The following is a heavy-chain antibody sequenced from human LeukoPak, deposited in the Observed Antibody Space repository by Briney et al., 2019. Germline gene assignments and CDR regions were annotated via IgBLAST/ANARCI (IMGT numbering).Heavy chain of an antibody. D-gene: IGHD3-10*01. CDR1: GGSISSSSYY. V-gene: IGHV4-39*01. CDR3: AKYLRITMVRGVISTANWFDP. Sequence: SETLSLTCTVSGGSISSSSYYWGWIRQPPGKGLEWIGSIYYSGSTYYNPSLKSRVTISVDTSKNQFSLKLSSVTAADTAVYYCAKYLRITMVRGVISTANWFDPWGQGTLVTVSS. CDR2: IYYSGST. J-gene: IGHJ5*02.